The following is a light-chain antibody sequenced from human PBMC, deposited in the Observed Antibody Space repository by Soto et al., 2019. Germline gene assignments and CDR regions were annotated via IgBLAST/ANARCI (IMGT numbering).Light chain of an antibody. V-gene: IGLV2-23*01. CDR3: CSYAGSSGWV. J-gene: IGLJ3*02. CDR2: EGT. CDR1: SNDVGNYNF. Sequence: QSVLTQPASVSGSLGQSITISCTGTSNDVGNYNFVSWYQHHPGKAPKLVIYEGTKRPSGISNHFSGFKAGHTASLTISGLQAEDEADYYCCSYAGSSGWVFGGGTKVTVL.